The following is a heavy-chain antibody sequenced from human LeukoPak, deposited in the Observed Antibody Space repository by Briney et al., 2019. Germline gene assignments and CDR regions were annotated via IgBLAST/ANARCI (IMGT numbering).Heavy chain of an antibody. CDR1: GFTFSDNY. CDR2: ISNSGNTT. V-gene: IGHV3-11*04. J-gene: IGHJ4*02. CDR3: ARDGGSAWFLDY. Sequence: GRSLRLSCAASGFTFSDNYMSWICQAPRKGQGWVSYISNSGNTTYNADTGKGRFSITRDKAKNSLYLQMNSLRAEDTAVYYCARDGGSAWFLDYWGQGTLVTVSS. D-gene: IGHD6-19*01.